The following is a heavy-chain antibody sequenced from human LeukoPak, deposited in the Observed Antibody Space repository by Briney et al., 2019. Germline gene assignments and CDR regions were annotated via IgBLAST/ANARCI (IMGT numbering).Heavy chain of an antibody. D-gene: IGHD3-9*01. CDR1: GASISTYY. J-gene: IGHJ6*02. Sequence: PSETLSLTCTVSGASISTYYWSWIRQPPGKGLEWIGYLFFGGSTNYNPSLKSRVTISSDTSKNQLSLKLTSVSAADTAVYYCARDDFEYSVHYGMDVWGQGTTVTVSS. V-gene: IGHV4-59*01. CDR3: ARDDFEYSVHYGMDV. CDR2: LFFGGST.